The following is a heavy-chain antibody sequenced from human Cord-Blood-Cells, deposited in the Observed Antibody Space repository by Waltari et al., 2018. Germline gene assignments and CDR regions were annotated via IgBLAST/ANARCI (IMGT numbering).Heavy chain of an antibody. V-gene: IGHV4-34*01. Sequence: QVQLQQWGAGLLKPSETLSLNCAVYGGSFSGYYWSWIRQPPGKGLEWIGEINHSGSTNYNPSLKSRVTISVDTSKNQFSLKLSSVTAADTAVYYCARARRPPRILEFDPWGQGTLVTVSS. CDR3: ARARRPPRILEFDP. CDR1: GGSFSGYY. CDR2: INHSGST. J-gene: IGHJ5*02. D-gene: IGHD2-15*01.